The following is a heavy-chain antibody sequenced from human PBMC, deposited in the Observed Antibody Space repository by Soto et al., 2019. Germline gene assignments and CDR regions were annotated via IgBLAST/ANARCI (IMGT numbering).Heavy chain of an antibody. V-gene: IGHV1-46*01. CDR3: AREIGYSYGPASNGMDV. CDR2: INPSGGST. D-gene: IGHD5-18*01. J-gene: IGHJ6*02. Sequence: ASVKVSCKASGYTFTSYYMHWVRQAPGQGLEWMGIINPSGGSTSYAQKFQGRVTMTRDTSTSTVYMELSSLRSEDMAVYYCAREIGYSYGPASNGMDVWGQGTTVTVSS. CDR1: GYTFTSYY.